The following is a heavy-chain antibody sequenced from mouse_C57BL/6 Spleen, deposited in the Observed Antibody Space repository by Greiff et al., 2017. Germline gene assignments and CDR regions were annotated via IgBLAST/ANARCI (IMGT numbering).Heavy chain of an antibody. D-gene: IGHD1-1*01. CDR2: IRNKANNNAT. CDR1: GFTFSDAW. Sequence: DVKLVESGGGLVQPGGSMKLSCAASGFTFSDAWMDWVRQSPEKGLEWVAEIRNKANNNATYSAESVKGRFTISRDDSKSSVYLQMNSLRAEDTGIYDCTRNYYGSSYWYFDVWGTGTTVTVSS. V-gene: IGHV6-6*01. J-gene: IGHJ1*03. CDR3: TRNYYGSSYWYFDV.